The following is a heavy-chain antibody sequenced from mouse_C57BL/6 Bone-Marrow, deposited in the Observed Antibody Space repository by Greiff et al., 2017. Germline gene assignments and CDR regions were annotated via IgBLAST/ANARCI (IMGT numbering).Heavy chain of an antibody. CDR3: AIFDYDGFAY. CDR2: IHPADGDT. CDR1: GYTFTSYW. J-gene: IGHJ3*01. Sequence: VQLQQSGAELVKPGASVKVSCKASGYTFTSYWMHWVKQRPGQGLEWIGRIHPADGDTNYNQKFKGKATLTVDKSSSTAYMQLSSLTSEDSAVYYWAIFDYDGFAYWGQGTLVTVSA. D-gene: IGHD2-4*01. V-gene: IGHV1-74*01.